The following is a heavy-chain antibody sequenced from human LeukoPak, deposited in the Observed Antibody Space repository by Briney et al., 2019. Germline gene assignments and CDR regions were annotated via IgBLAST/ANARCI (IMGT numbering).Heavy chain of an antibody. CDR1: GFTFDVYA. J-gene: IGHJ3*02. CDR3: AKELAVAGSHVFDI. V-gene: IGHV3-9*01. CDR2: ISWNSGSI. Sequence: GRSLRLSCAASGFTFDVYAVHWVRQAPGKGLEWVSGISWNSGSIGYADSVKGRFTISRDNAKNSLYLQMNSLRAEDTALYYCAKELAVAGSHVFDIWGQGTMVTVSS. D-gene: IGHD6-19*01.